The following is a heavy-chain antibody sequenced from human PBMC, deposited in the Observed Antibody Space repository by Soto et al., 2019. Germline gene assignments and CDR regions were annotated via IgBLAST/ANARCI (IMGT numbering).Heavy chain of an antibody. D-gene: IGHD1-1*01. V-gene: IGHV3-23*01. CDR2: IGGNGGNI. J-gene: IGHJ4*02. CDR1: GFTFSRYA. Sequence: GGSLRLSCAASGFTFSRYAMGWVCQAPGKGLEWVSVIGGNGGNIHNADFVKGRFTISRDNSKNTLYLQMNSLRVEDTAVYICATQDFRGSTGTTWGQGTLVTVSS. CDR3: ATQDFRGSTGTT.